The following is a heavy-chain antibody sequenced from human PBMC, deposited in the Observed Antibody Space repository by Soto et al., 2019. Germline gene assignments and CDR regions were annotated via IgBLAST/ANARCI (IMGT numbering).Heavy chain of an antibody. CDR3: ARQEYQRGARWVVAATDWALDD. D-gene: IGHD2-15*01. V-gene: IGHV4-39*01. J-gene: IGHJ4*02. CDR1: GGSISSSSYY. Sequence: SETLSLTCTVSGGSISSSSYYWGWIRQPPGKGLEWIGSIYYSGSTYYNPSLKSRVTISVDTSKNQFSLKLSSVTAADTAVYYCARQEYQRGARWVVAATDWALDDWGQGILVTVSS. CDR2: IYYSGST.